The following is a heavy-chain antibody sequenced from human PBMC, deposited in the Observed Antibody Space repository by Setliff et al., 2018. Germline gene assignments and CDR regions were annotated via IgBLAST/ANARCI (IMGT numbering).Heavy chain of an antibody. D-gene: IGHD3-22*01. V-gene: IGHV3-11*04. CDR3: ARGKDYSDGSGYPIFQH. CDR2: ISSSGYTI. CDR1: GFTLDDYY. Sequence: GGSLRLSCEASGFTLDDYYMTWIRQAPGKGLEWISYISSSGYTIYYANSVKGRFSISRDDALDSLFLEMNSLRVDDTAIYYCARGKDYSDGSGYPIFQHWGQGTPVTV. J-gene: IGHJ1*01.